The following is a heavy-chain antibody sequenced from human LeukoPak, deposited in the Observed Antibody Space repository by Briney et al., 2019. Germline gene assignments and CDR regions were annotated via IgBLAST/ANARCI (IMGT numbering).Heavy chain of an antibody. CDR1: GGSISSTNW. CDR3: ARYGWLNFDY. J-gene: IGHJ4*02. Sequence: SETLSLTCAVSGGSISSTNWWNWVRQPPGKGLEWIGYIYYSGSTNYNPSLKSRVTISVDTSKNQFSLKLSSVTAADTAVYYCARYGWLNFDYWGQGTLVTVSS. CDR2: IYYSGST. V-gene: IGHV4-4*02. D-gene: IGHD2-8*02.